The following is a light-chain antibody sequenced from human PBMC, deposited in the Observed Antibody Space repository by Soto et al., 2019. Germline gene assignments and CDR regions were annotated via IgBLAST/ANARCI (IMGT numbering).Light chain of an antibody. J-gene: IGKJ5*01. CDR1: QSVSSN. CDR3: QQYNNWIT. CDR2: GAS. Sequence: EIVMTQSPATLSVSPGERATLSCRASQSVSSNLAWYQQKPGQAPRILIDGASTRATGIPARFSGSGSGTEFTLTISSLQAEDFAVYYCQQYNNWITFGQGTRLEMK. V-gene: IGKV3-15*01.